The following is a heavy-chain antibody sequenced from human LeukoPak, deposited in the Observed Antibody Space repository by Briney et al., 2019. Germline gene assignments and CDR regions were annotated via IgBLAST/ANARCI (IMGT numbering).Heavy chain of an antibody. CDR3: ARDLGHYDFWSGYSNWFDP. J-gene: IGHJ5*02. V-gene: IGHV3-11*01. Sequence: GGSLRLSCAASGFTFSDYYMSWIPQAPGKGLGGVSYMVVIVGTMYYADSVKGRFTISRNNAKNSLYLQMNSLRAEDTAVYYCARDLGHYDFWSGYSNWFDPWGQGTLVTVSS. CDR1: GFTFSDYY. D-gene: IGHD3-3*01. CDR2: MVVIVGTM.